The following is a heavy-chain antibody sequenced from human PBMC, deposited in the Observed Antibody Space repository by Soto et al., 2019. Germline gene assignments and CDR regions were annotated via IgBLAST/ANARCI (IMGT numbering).Heavy chain of an antibody. D-gene: IGHD2-15*01. CDR2: INHSGST. CDR3: ARRVVVVAATRTWTNDY. Sequence: SETLSLTCAVYGGSFSGYYWSWIRQPPGKGLEWIGEINHSGSTNYNPSLKSRVTISVDTSKNQFSLKLGSVTAADTAVYYCARRVVVVAATRTWTNDYWGQGTLVTVSS. CDR1: GGSFSGYY. J-gene: IGHJ4*02. V-gene: IGHV4-34*01.